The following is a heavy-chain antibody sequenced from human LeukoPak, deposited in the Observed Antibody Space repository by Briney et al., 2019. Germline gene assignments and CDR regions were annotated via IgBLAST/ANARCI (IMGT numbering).Heavy chain of an antibody. J-gene: IGHJ4*02. D-gene: IGHD1-7*01. CDR1: GGTFSSYA. Sequence: SVKVSPKASGGTFSSYAISWVRQAPGQGLEWMGGIIPIFGTANYAQKFQGRVTITTDESTSTAYMELSSLRSEDAAVYYCARASGGYNWNYADYWGQGTLVTVSS. V-gene: IGHV1-69*05. CDR2: IIPIFGTA. CDR3: ARASGGYNWNYADY.